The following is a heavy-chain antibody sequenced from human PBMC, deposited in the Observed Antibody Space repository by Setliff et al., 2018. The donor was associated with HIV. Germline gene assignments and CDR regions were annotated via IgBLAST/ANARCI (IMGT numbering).Heavy chain of an antibody. CDR3: ARVNSGGYNYKSFFDY. J-gene: IGHJ4*02. CDR2: ISSSSTYT. D-gene: IGHD5-12*01. Sequence: GGSLRLSCVASGITVSGIYMSWIRQAPGKGLEWVSYISSSSTYTNYLDSVKGRFTISRDNAKNSLYLQMNSLRAEDTDVYYCARVNSGGYNYKSFFDYWGQGTLVTVSS. CDR1: GITVSGIY. V-gene: IGHV3-11*05.